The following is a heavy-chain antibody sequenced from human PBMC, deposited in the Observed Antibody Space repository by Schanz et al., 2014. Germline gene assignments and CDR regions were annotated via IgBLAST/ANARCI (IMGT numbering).Heavy chain of an antibody. CDR3: ASSGAGYSSSWDFDY. J-gene: IGHJ4*02. D-gene: IGHD6-13*01. V-gene: IGHV1-18*01. Sequence: QVQLVQSGDEVKKPGASVKVSCKTSGYTFSDYGITWVRQAPGQGLEWMGIINLSGGSTNNAQKFQGRLTMTTDTSTSTAYMELRSLRSDDTAVYYCASSGAGYSSSWDFDYWGQGTLVTVSS. CDR1: GYTFSDYG. CDR2: INLSGGST.